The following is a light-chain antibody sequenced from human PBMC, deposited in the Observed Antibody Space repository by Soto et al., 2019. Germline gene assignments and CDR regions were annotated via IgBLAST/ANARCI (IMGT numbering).Light chain of an antibody. CDR2: AAS. J-gene: IGKJ1*01. CDR1: QGISSY. Sequence: DIQMTQTPSSLSASVGDRVTITCRASQGISSYLNWYQQKPGKAPKLLIYAASSLQSGVPSRFSGSGSGTDFTLTISSLQPEDFATYYCQQSHSTPLTFGQGTKVDIK. V-gene: IGKV1-39*01. CDR3: QQSHSTPLT.